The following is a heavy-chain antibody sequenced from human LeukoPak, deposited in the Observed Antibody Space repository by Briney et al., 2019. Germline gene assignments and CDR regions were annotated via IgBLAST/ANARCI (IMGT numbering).Heavy chain of an antibody. Sequence: ASVKVSFKASGYTFTGYYMHWVRQAPRQGLEWMGIINPSGGSTSYAQKLQGRVTMTTDTSTSTAYMELRSLRSDDTAVYYCARVDSSGWHSDFDYWGQGTLVTVSS. CDR3: ARVDSSGWHSDFDY. V-gene: IGHV1-46*01. CDR1: GYTFTGYY. D-gene: IGHD6-25*01. J-gene: IGHJ4*02. CDR2: INPSGGST.